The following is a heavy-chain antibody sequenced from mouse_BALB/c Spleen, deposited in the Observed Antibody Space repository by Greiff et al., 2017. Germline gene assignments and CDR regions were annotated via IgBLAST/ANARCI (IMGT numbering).Heavy chain of an antibody. Sequence: QVQLQQPGAELVKPGASVKLSCKASGYTFTSYWMHWVKQRPGQGLEWIGEIDPSDSYTNYNQKFKGKATLTVDKSSSTAYMQLSSLTSEDSAVYYSARGYFDYWGQGTTLTVSS. CDR1: GYTFTSYW. CDR3: ARGYFDY. CDR2: IDPSDSYT. J-gene: IGHJ2*01. V-gene: IGHV1-69*02.